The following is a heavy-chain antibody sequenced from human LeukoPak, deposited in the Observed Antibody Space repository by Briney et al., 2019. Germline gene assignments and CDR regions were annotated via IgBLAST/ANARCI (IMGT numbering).Heavy chain of an antibody. Sequence: SETLSLTCAVYGGSFSGYYWSWIRQSPGKGLEWIGEISHSGSPNYNPSLKSRVTISVDTSKNQFSLKLSSVTAADTAVYYCARATSTLTFERYWGQGTLVTVSS. CDR2: ISHSGSP. V-gene: IGHV4-34*01. CDR3: ARATSTLTFERY. D-gene: IGHD7-27*01. CDR1: GGSFSGYY. J-gene: IGHJ4*02.